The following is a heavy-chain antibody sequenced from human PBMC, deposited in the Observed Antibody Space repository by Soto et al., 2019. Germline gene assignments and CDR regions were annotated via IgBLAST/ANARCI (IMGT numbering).Heavy chain of an antibody. J-gene: IGHJ5*02. V-gene: IGHV4-34*01. CDR1: GGFFSGYY. CDR2: INHSGST. Sequence: SETLSLTCAVYGGFFSGYYWSWIRQPPGKGLEWIGEINHSGSTNYNPSLKSRVTISVDTSKNQFSLKLSSVTAADTAVYYCARDSMYYDFWSGYNWFDPWGQGTLVTVSS. CDR3: ARDSMYYDFWSGYNWFDP. D-gene: IGHD3-3*01.